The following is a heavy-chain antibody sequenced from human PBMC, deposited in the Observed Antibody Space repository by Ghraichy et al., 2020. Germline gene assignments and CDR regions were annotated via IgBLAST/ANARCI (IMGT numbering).Heavy chain of an antibody. CDR3: AREVVVVAGSPDY. J-gene: IGHJ4*02. CDR1: GGSVSSGSYY. D-gene: IGHD2-15*01. CDR2: IYYSGST. V-gene: IGHV4-61*01. Sequence: SETLSLTCTVSGGSVSSGSYYWSWIRQPPGKGLEWIGYIYYSGSTNYNPSLKSRVTISVDTSKNQFSLKLSSVTAADTAVYYCAREVVVVAGSPDYWGQGTLVTVSS.